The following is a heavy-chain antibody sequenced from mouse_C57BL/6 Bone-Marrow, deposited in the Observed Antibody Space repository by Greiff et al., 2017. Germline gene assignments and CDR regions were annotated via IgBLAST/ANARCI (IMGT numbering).Heavy chain of an antibody. V-gene: IGHV1-5*01. Sequence: LQLKEFGTVLSRLGASVKMSSKTSGSTFTSYWLHWVKQRPGQGLEWIGAFFPGNSDTSYNQKFKGKAKLTAVTSASTAYMELSSLTNEDSAVFYCTRCGYDPYWYFDVWGTGTTVTVAS. D-gene: IGHD2-2*01. CDR2: FFPGNSDT. CDR1: GSTFTSYW. CDR3: TRCGYDPYWYFDV. J-gene: IGHJ1*03.